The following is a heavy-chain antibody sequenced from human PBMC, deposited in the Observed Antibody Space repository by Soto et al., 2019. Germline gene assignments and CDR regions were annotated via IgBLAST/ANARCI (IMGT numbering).Heavy chain of an antibody. J-gene: IGHJ4*02. D-gene: IGHD6-19*01. CDR2: VYYTGST. CDR3: ARSVAVPGAHIDY. V-gene: IGHV4-59*01. Sequence: SETLSLTCSVSGGSISGSYWSWIRQTQGKGLEWLGYVYYTGSTNYSPSLRSRVSISVDTSKNEFSLRLSSVTAADTAVYFCARSVAVPGAHIDYWGQGTQVTVSS. CDR1: GGSISGSY.